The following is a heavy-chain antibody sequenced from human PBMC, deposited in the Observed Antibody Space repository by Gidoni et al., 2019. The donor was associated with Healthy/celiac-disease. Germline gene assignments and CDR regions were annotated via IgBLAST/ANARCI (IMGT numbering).Heavy chain of an antibody. D-gene: IGHD4-17*01. CDR1: GFTFSSYA. CDR2: ISGSGGST. J-gene: IGHJ4*02. CDR3: AKDHSRDYGDDRWGGSFGGDFDY. Sequence: EVQLVESGGGLVQPGGSLRPSCAASGFTFSSYAMSLLRQAPGKGLEWVSAISGSGGSTYYADSVKGRFTISRDNSKNTLYLQMNSLRAEDTAVYYGAKDHSRDYGDDRWGGSFGGDFDYWGQGTLVTVSS. V-gene: IGHV3-23*04.